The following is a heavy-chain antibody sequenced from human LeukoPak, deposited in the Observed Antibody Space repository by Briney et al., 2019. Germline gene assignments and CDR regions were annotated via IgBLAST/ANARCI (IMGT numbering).Heavy chain of an antibody. CDR2: INHSGST. D-gene: IGHD3-22*01. Sequence: PSETLPLTRPVCGWSFSGYYWSWIRQPPGKGLEWIGEINHSGSTNYNPSLKSRVTISVDTSKNQFSLKLSSVTAADTAVYYCARVRTGYYSRWGKGTLVTVSS. CDR1: GWSFSGYY. CDR3: ARVRTGYYSR. J-gene: IGHJ1*01. V-gene: IGHV4-34*01.